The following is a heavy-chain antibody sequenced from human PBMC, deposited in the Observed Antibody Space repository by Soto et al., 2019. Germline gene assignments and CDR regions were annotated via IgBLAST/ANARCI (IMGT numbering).Heavy chain of an antibody. V-gene: IGHV2-5*01. CDR1: EFSLSTSGVG. J-gene: IGHJ5*02. Sequence: PPVVNPTQTLPLTCTFSEFSLSTSGVGVGWIRQPPGKALEWLSLIYWNGDQRYSPSLRTRLTITKDTSKNQVVLTMTNMDPLDTATYYGAHQGAAAQFDPWGQGTLVTVAS. CDR3: AHQGAAAQFDP. D-gene: IGHD6-13*01. CDR2: IYWNGDQ.